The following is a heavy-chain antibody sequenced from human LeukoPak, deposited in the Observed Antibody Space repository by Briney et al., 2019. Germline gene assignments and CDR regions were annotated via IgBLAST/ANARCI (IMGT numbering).Heavy chain of an antibody. CDR1: GGSISSYY. CDR3: ASRKLGNDY. D-gene: IGHD7-27*01. J-gene: IGHJ4*02. Sequence: SETPSLTCTVYGGSISSYYWSWIRQSPGKGLEWIGYIYYTGTSYNPSLKSRVTISADTSKNQFSLKLISVTAADTAVYYCASRKLGNDYWGQGTLVTVSS. V-gene: IGHV4-59*01. CDR2: IYYTGT.